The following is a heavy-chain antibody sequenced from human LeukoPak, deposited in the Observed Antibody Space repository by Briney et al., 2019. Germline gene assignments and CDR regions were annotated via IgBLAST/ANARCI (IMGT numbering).Heavy chain of an antibody. J-gene: IGHJ4*02. V-gene: IGHV4-59*08. D-gene: IGHD2-21*01. CDR1: GASISPYY. CDR3: ARYSGLDGDYFDL. CDR2: VYYSGST. Sequence: SETLSLTCLVSGASISPYYWSWIRQPPGKGLEWLGYVYYSGSTNYSPSLKSRLTMSVDASKNQFSLKLTAVTAADTAVYYCARYSGLDGDYFDLWGQGTLVTVSS.